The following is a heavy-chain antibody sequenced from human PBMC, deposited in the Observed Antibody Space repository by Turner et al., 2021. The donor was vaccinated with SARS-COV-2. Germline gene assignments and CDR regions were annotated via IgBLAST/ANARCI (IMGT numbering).Heavy chain of an antibody. CDR3: ARARWHYYDSSGYYPDAFDI. J-gene: IGHJ3*02. V-gene: IGHV3-21*01. CDR1: GFTFSSYS. Sequence: EVQLVESGGGLVKPGGSLRLSCAASGFTFSSYSMNWVRQAPGKGLEWVSSISSSSSYIYCADSVKGRFTISRDNAKNSLYLQMNSLRAEDTAVYYCARARWHYYDSSGYYPDAFDIWGQGTMVTVSS. CDR2: ISSSSSYI. D-gene: IGHD3-22*01.